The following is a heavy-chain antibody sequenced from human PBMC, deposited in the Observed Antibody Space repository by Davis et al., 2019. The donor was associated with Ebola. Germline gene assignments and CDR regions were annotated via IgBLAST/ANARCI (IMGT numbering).Heavy chain of an antibody. CDR2: ISSDGSSI. V-gene: IGHV3-30*18. D-gene: IGHD3/OR15-3a*01. Sequence: GESLKISCAASGFTFRNYGMHWVRPAPGKGLEWVGIISSDGSSIFYSESVKGRFTISRDNSKNTLYLQVDSLRVEDTAVYYCAKEPFWTGYYDYWGQGTLVTVSS. CDR1: GFTFRNYG. J-gene: IGHJ4*02. CDR3: AKEPFWTGYYDY.